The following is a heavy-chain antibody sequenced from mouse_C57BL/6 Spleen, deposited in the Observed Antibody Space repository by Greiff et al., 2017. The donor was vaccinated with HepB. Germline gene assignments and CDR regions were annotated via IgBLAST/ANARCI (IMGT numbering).Heavy chain of an antibody. CDR3: VGGGYYAMDY. CDR1: GFTFNTYA. D-gene: IGHD1-1*02. J-gene: IGHJ4*01. CDR2: IRSKSSNYAT. Sequence: EVQVVESGGGLVQPKGSLKLPCAASGFTFNTYAMHWVRQAPGKGLEWVARIRSKSSNYATYYADSVKDRFNIYRDDSQSMLYLQMNNLKTEDTARYYCVGGGYYAMDYWGQGTSGTVAS. V-gene: IGHV10-3*01.